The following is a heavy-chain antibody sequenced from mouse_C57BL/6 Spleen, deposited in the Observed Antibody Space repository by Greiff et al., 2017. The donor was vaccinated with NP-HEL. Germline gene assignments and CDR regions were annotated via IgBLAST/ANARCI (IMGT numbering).Heavy chain of an antibody. V-gene: IGHV1-64*01. J-gene: IGHJ2*01. CDR3: ARGDGNYVFAY. CDR1: GYTFTSYW. D-gene: IGHD2-1*01. Sequence: QVQLQQPGAELVKPGASVKLSCKASGYTFTSYWMHWVKQRPGQGLEWIGMIHPNSGSTYYNEKFKSKATLTVDKSSSTAYMQLSSLTSEDSAVYYGARGDGNYVFAYWGQGTPLTVSA. CDR2: IHPNSGST.